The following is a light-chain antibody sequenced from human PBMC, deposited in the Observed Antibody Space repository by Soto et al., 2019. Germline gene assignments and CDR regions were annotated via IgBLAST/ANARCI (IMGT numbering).Light chain of an antibody. J-gene: IGLJ2*01. CDR1: SSDVGGYNY. CDR2: EVT. Sequence: QSDLTQPPSASGSPRQSVTISCTGTSSDVGGYNYVSWYQQHPGKVPKLLIYEVTRRPSGVPDRFSGSKSGNTASLTVSALQAEDEAHYYCSSYAGNNVVIFGGGTKLTVL. V-gene: IGLV2-8*01. CDR3: SSYAGNNVVI.